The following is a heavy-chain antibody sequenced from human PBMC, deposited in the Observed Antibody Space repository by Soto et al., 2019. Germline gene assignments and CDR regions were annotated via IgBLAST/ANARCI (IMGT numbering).Heavy chain of an antibody. J-gene: IGHJ4*02. CDR1: A. CDR3: ARDSGTSDY. V-gene: IGHV3-30-3*01. CDR2: ISYDGSNK. D-gene: IGHD1-1*01. Sequence: AMRRVRQAPGKGLEWVAVISYDGSNKYYADSVKGRFTISRDNAKNSLYLQMHSLRAEDTAVYYCARDSGTSDYWGQGTLVTVSS.